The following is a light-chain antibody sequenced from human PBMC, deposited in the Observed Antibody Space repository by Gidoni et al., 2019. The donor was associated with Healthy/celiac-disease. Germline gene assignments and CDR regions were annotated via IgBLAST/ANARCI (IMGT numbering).Light chain of an antibody. Sequence: QSVLTQPPSASGTPGQRVTISCSGSISNIGSNYVYWYQQLPGTAPKLLIYRNNQRPSGVPDRFSCSKSGTSASLAISGLRSEDEADYYCAAWDDSLSGHYVFGTGTKVTVL. CDR2: RNN. CDR3: AAWDDSLSGHYV. J-gene: IGLJ1*01. V-gene: IGLV1-47*01. CDR1: ISNIGSNY.